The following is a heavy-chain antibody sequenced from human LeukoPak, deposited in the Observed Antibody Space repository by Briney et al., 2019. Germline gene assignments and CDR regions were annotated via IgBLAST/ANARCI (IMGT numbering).Heavy chain of an antibody. CDR3: ARESTIVGATMI. J-gene: IGHJ4*02. CDR1: GDSINIYY. V-gene: IGHV4-4*07. CDR2: ISTSGST. D-gene: IGHD1-26*01. Sequence: PSETLSLTCTVCGDSINIYYRSWIRQPAGKGLEWIGHISTSGSTNYHPSLKSRVTMSVDTSKNQSSLELNCVAAADTAVYYCARESTIVGATMIWGERTLVTVSS.